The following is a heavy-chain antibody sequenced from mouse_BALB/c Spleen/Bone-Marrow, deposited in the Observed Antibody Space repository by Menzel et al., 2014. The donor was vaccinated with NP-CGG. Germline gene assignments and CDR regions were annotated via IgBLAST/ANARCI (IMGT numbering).Heavy chain of an antibody. Sequence: QVQLQQSGAELVRPGSSVKISCKASGYAFSSYWMNWVKQRPGQGLEWIGQIYPGDGDTNYNGKFKGKATLTADKSSSTAYMQLSSLTSEDSAVYFCAREGYDYDWFAYWGQGTPVTVSA. V-gene: IGHV1-80*01. CDR1: GYAFSSYW. D-gene: IGHD2-4*01. CDR2: IYPGDGDT. J-gene: IGHJ3*01. CDR3: AREGYDYDWFAY.